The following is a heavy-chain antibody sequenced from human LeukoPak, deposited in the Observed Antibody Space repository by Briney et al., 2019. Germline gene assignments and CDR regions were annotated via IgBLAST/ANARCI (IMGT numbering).Heavy chain of an antibody. D-gene: IGHD1-26*01. J-gene: IGHJ6*03. CDR1: GFTFSSYN. CDR3: ARIVGATYYYYYYYMDV. V-gene: IGHV4-39*07. CDR2: IYYSGST. Sequence: GSLRLSCAASGFTFSSYNMNWVRQAPGKGLEWIGSIYYSGSTYYNPSLKSRVTISVDTSKNQFSLKLSSVTAADTAVYYCARIVGATYYYYYYYMDVWGKGTTVTVSS.